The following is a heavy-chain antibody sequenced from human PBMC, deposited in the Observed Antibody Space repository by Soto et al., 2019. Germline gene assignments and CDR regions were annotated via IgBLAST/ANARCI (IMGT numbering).Heavy chain of an antibody. J-gene: IGHJ4*02. V-gene: IGHV3-33*01. CDR2: IWYDGSNK. CDR1: GFTFSSYG. Sequence: QVQLVESGGGVVQPGRSLRLACEASGFTFSSYGMHWVRQAPGKGLEWVAVIWYDGSNKYYADSVKGRFTISRDNSKNTLYLQMNSLRAEYTSVYHCARGGYYDTSGYYSTSYYFDYWGQGTLVTVSS. CDR3: ARGGYYDTSGYYSTSYYFDY. D-gene: IGHD3-22*01.